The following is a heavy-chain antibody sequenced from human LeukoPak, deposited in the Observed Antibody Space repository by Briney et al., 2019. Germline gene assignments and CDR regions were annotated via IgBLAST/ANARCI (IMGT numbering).Heavy chain of an antibody. CDR3: ARGGSLSDPPDY. Sequence: GASVKVSCKASRGTFSSYAISWVRQAPGQGLEWMGGIIPIFGTANYAQKFQGRVTITADESTSTAYMELSSLRSEDTAVYYCARGGSLSDPPDYWGQGTLVTVSS. V-gene: IGHV1-69*13. D-gene: IGHD3-16*01. J-gene: IGHJ4*02. CDR2: IIPIFGTA. CDR1: RGTFSSYA.